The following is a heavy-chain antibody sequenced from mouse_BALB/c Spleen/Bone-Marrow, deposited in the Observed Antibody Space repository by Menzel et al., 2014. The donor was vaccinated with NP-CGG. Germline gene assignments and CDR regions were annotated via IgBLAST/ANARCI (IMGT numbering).Heavy chain of an antibody. CDR2: IYPGDGDT. V-gene: IGHV1-80*01. J-gene: IGHJ2*01. CDR1: GYAFSVYW. CDR3: ARGGISVDY. Sequence: LVESGAELVRPGSSVKISCKASGYAFSVYWMNWVKRRPGQGLEWIGQIYPGDGDTNYNGKFKGRATLTADKSSNTAYMQLSSLTSEDSAVYFCARGGISVDYWGQGTTLTVSS.